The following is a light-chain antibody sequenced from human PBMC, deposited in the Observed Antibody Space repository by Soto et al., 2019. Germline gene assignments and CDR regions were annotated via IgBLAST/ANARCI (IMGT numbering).Light chain of an antibody. CDR2: EVS. CDR3: TSYAGSTIWV. V-gene: IGLV2-8*01. Sequence: QSALTQPPSASGSPGQSVTISCTGTSSDVGAYNYVSWYQQYPGKAPKLMIYEVSKRPSGVPDRFSGSKSGKTASLTASGLQPEDEAYYYCTSYAGSTIWVFGGGTKLTVL. J-gene: IGLJ3*02. CDR1: SSDVGAYNY.